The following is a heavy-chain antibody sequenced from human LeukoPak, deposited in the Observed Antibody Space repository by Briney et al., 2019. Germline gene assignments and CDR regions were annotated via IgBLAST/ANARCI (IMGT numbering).Heavy chain of an antibody. V-gene: IGHV1-69*13. Sequence: GASVKVSCKASGGTFSSYAISWVRQAPGQGLEWMGGIIPIFGTANYAQKFQGRVTITADESTSTAYMELSSLRSEDTAVYYCARDLYGWGIQLFRYWGQGTLVTVSS. CDR3: ARDLYGWGIQLFRY. D-gene: IGHD5-18*01. CDR1: GGTFSSYA. J-gene: IGHJ4*02. CDR2: IIPIFGTA.